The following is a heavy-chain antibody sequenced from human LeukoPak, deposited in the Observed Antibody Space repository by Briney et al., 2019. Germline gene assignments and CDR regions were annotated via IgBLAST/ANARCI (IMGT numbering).Heavy chain of an antibody. D-gene: IGHD3-22*01. Sequence: GESLKISCKGPGYSFTSYWIGWVRQMPGKGLEWMGIIYPGDSDTRYSPSFQGQVTISADKSISTAYLQWSSLKASDTAMYYCARLVYDSSGYYPYYFDYWGQGTLVTVSS. CDR1: GYSFTSYW. CDR3: ARLVYDSSGYYPYYFDY. V-gene: IGHV5-51*01. J-gene: IGHJ4*02. CDR2: IYPGDSDT.